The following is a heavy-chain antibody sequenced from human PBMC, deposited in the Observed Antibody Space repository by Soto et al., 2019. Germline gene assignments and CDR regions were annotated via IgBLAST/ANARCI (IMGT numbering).Heavy chain of an antibody. V-gene: IGHV3-48*01. CDR2: ISSSSSTI. J-gene: IGHJ4*02. CDR3: ARDGVVRGVSYFDY. Sequence: GGSLRLSCAASGFTFSSYSMNWVRQAPGKGLEWVSYISSSSSTIYYADSVKGRFTISRDTSKNQLSLKLSSVTAADTAVYYCARDGVVRGVSYFDYWGQGTLVTVSS. D-gene: IGHD3-10*01. CDR1: GFTFSSYS.